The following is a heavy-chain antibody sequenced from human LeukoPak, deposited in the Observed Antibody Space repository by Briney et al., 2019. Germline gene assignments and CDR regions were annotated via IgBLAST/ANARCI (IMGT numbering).Heavy chain of an antibody. CDR1: GYTFPSYF. CDR3: ARDGGSYSADY. V-gene: IGHV1-46*01. D-gene: IGHD1-26*01. J-gene: IGHJ4*02. CDR2: ISPSGDRI. Sequence: GASVRVSCKASGYTFPSYFMHWVRQAPGQGLEWMGIISPSGDRISYAQKFQGRVSMTRDTSTRTDYMEMSSLRSEDTAVYYCARDGGSYSADYWGQGTLVTVSS.